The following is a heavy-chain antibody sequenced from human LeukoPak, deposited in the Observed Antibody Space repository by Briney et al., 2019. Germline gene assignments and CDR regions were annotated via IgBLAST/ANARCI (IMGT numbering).Heavy chain of an antibody. J-gene: IGHJ4*02. CDR3: ARHRPVLLPFVY. V-gene: IGHV4-39*01. D-gene: IGHD3-10*01. CDR2: IYYSGST. Sequence: SQTLSPTCAVSGGSISSSSYYWGWIRQPPGKGLEWIGSIYYSGSTYYNPSLKSRVTISVDTSKNQFSLKLSSVTAADTAVYYCARHRPVLLPFVYWGQGTLVTVSS. CDR1: GGSISSSSYY.